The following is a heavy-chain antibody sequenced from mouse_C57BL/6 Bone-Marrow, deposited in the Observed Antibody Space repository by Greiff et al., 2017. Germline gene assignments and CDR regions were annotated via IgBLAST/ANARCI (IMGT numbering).Heavy chain of an antibody. Sequence: VQLQESGAELVKPGASVKMSCKASGYTFTSYWITWVKQRPGQGLEWIGDIYPGSGSTNYNEKFKSKATLTVDTSSSTAYMQLSSLTSEDSAVYYCARRYGKGGYFDYWGQGTTLTVSS. CDR2: IYPGSGST. D-gene: IGHD2-1*01. CDR1: GYTFTSYW. J-gene: IGHJ2*01. V-gene: IGHV1-55*01. CDR3: ARRYGKGGYFDY.